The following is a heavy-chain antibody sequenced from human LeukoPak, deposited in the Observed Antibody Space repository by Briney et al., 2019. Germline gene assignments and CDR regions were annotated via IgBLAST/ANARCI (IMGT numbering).Heavy chain of an antibody. J-gene: IGHJ5*02. V-gene: IGHV4-61*02. D-gene: IGHD2-15*01. Sequence: PSQTLSLTCTVSGGSISSGSYYWSWIRQPAGKGLEWIGRIYTSGSTNYNPSLKSRVTISVDMSKNQFSLKLSSVTAADTAVYYCARDILVVVAATNNWFDPWGQGTLVTVSS. CDR2: IYTSGST. CDR1: GGSISSGSYY. CDR3: ARDILVVVAATNNWFDP.